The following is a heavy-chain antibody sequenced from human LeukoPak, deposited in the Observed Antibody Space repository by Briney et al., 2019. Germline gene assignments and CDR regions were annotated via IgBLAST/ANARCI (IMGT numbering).Heavy chain of an antibody. J-gene: IGHJ4*02. V-gene: IGHV4-30-2*01. CDR1: GGSISSGGYS. CDR2: IYHSGST. CDR3: ARTSSGCNDY. D-gene: IGHD3-22*01. Sequence: SETLSLTCAVSGGSISSGGYSWSWIRQPPGKGLEWIGYIYHSGSTYYNPSLKSRVTISVDRSKNQFSLKLSSVTAADTAVYYCARTSSGCNDYWGQGTLVTVSS.